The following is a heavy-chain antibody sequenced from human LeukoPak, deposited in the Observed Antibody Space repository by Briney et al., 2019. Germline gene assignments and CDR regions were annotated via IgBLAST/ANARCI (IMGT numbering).Heavy chain of an antibody. CDR3: ARDLTYPAAGFGVVINWFDP. CDR1: GGSISSSSYY. J-gene: IGHJ5*02. CDR2: IYYSGST. D-gene: IGHD3-3*01. V-gene: IGHV4-39*07. Sequence: SETLPLTCTVSGGSISSSSYYWGWIRQPPGKGLEWIGSIYYSGSTYYNPSLKSRVTISVDTSKNQFSLKLSSVTAADTAVYYCARDLTYPAAGFGVVINWFDPWGQGTLVTVSS.